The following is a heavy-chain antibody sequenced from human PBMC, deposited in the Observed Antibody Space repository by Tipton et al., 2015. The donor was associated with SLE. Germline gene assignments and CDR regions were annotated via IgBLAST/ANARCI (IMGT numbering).Heavy chain of an antibody. CDR2: INHSGGT. J-gene: IGHJ6*02. CDR3: ARGRGLEWTIYYYYGMDV. V-gene: IGHV4-34*01. CDR1: GGSFSGYY. Sequence: TLSLTCAVYGGSFSGYYWSWIRQPPGKGLEWIGEINHSGGTNYNPSLKSRVTISLDTSKNQFSLKLNSVTAADTAVYYCARGRGLEWTIYYYYGMDVWGQGTTVTVSS. D-gene: IGHD3-3*01.